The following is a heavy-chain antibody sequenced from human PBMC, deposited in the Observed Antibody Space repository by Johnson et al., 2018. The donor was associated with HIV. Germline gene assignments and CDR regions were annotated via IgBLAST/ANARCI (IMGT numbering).Heavy chain of an antibody. Sequence: RLVESGGGVVQPGRSLRLSCAASGFTFRSYAIYWVRQAPGKGLEWVAVISYDGSNKYYADSVKGRFTISRDKSKNTLYLQMNSLSAEDTAVYYCTTDCSGGSCYSGAFDIWGQGTMVTVSS. J-gene: IGHJ3*02. CDR3: TTDCSGGSCYSGAFDI. D-gene: IGHD2-15*01. V-gene: IGHV3-30-3*01. CDR1: GFTFRSYA. CDR2: ISYDGSNK.